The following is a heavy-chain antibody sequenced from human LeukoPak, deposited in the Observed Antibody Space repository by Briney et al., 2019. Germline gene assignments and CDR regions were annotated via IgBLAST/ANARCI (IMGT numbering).Heavy chain of an antibody. CDR3: ARDWGRGIAAAPGYFDY. CDR1: GGTFSSYA. Sequence: ASVKVSCKASGGTFSSYAISWVRQAPGLGLEWMGGIIPIFGTANYAQKFQGRVTITADESTSTAYMELSSLRSEDTAVYYCARDWGRGIAAAPGYFDYWGQGTLVTVSS. D-gene: IGHD6-13*01. CDR2: IIPIFGTA. V-gene: IGHV1-69*13. J-gene: IGHJ4*02.